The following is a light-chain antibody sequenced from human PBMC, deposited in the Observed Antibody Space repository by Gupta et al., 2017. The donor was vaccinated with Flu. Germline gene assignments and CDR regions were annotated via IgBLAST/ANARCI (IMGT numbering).Light chain of an antibody. CDR3: QNYNGYYT. V-gene: IGKV1-5*03. J-gene: IGKJ3*01. CDR1: QSISTW. CDR2: KTS. Sequence: DVQMTQSPSTLSASVGDRVTITCRASQSISTWLAWYQQKAGQAPKLLIYKTSTLESGVPLRFSGCGYGKEFTLTSSSRQNDDFTTNNGQNYNGYYTFGHGAKVDIK.